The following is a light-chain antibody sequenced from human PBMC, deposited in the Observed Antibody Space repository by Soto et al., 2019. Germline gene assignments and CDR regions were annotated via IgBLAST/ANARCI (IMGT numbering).Light chain of an antibody. V-gene: IGKV3-20*01. Sequence: EIVLTQSPGTLSLSPGERATLSCRASQRISSGYLAWYQHKPGQAPRLLLYGASSRATGIPDRFSGSGSGTDFTLTISRLEPEDFAVYYCLHYGRSPPYTFGQGTKLEIK. J-gene: IGKJ2*01. CDR1: QRISSGY. CDR3: LHYGRSPPYT. CDR2: GAS.